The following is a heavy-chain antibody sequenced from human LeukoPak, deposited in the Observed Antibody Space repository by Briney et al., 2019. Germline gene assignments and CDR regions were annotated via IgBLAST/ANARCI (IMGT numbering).Heavy chain of an antibody. CDR3: AKDRPPDYSSRQRFSDNSFAP. CDR1: GFTFNNYS. J-gene: IGHJ5*02. D-gene: IGHD3-22*01. CDR2: ISDSGGST. Sequence: GGSLRLSCPASGFTFNNYSMSCVRQAPGKGLEWVSTISDSGGSTYYENSVKGRFTISRDNSKNTLYLQMTSLRVEETAVYYCAKDRPPDYSSRQRFSDNSFAPWGQGTLVTVSS. V-gene: IGHV3-23*01.